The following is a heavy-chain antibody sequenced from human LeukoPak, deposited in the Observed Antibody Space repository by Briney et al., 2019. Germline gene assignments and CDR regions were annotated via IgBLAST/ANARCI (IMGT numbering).Heavy chain of an antibody. J-gene: IGHJ4*02. D-gene: IGHD3-22*01. CDR2: IYYSGST. Sequence: SETLSLTCTVSGGSISNSSYYWGWIRQPPGKGLEWIGSIYYSGSTYYNPSLKSRVTISVDTSKNQFSLKLSSVTAADTAVYYCARDRRYYYDSSGYYRRADYWGQGTLVTVSS. CDR3: ARDRRYYYDSSGYYRRADY. V-gene: IGHV4-39*02. CDR1: GGSISNSSYY.